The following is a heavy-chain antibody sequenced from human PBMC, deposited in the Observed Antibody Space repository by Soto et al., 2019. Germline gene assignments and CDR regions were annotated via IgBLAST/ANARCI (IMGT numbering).Heavy chain of an antibody. J-gene: IGHJ4*02. V-gene: IGHV3-30*18. CDR2: ISYDGSNK. CDR1: GFTFSSYG. D-gene: IGHD6-13*01. CDR3: AKDPVRSSSWQAPESDY. Sequence: GGSLRLSCAAPGFTFSSYGMHWVRQAPGKGLEWVAVISYDGSNKYYADSVKGRFTISRDNSKNTLYLQMNSLRAEDTAVYYCAKDPVRSSSWQAPESDYWGQGTLVTVSS.